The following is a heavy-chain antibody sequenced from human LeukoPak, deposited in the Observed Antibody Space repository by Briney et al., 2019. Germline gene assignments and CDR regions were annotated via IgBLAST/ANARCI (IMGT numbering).Heavy chain of an antibody. CDR2: IIPVLGIA. D-gene: IGHD3-22*01. CDR3: ARGRTPPYYYDSSGYWVY. Sequence: SVKVSCKASGGTFSSYAISWVRQAPGQGLEWMGRIIPVLGIANYAQKFQGRVTITADKSTSTAYMELSSLRSEDTAVYYCARGRTPPYYYDSSGYWVYWGQGTLVTVSS. CDR1: GGTFSSYA. V-gene: IGHV1-69*04. J-gene: IGHJ4*01.